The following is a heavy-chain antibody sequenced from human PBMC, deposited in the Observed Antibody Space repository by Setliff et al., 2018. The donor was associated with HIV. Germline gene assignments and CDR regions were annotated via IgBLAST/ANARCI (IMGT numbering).Heavy chain of an antibody. CDR3: AKVAGATRGYFDY. CDR1: GFTLRSSG. V-gene: IGHV3-23*01. CDR2: ISGSGGST. D-gene: IGHD1-26*01. J-gene: IGHJ4*02. Sequence: HPGGSLRLSCVGSGFTLRSSGMTWVRQAPGGGLECVATISGSGGSTYYADSVKGRFTISRDNSKNTLYLQMNSLRAEDTAVYYCAKVAGATRGYFDYWGQGTLVTVSS.